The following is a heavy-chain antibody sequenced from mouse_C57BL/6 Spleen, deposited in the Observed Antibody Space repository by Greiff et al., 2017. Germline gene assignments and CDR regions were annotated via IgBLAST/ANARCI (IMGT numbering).Heavy chain of an antibody. V-gene: IGHV1-55*01. J-gene: IGHJ2*01. CDR2: IYPGSGST. D-gene: IGHD1-1*01. CDR3: ALITTVVPPYYFDY. Sequence: QVQLQQPGAELVKPGASVKMSCKASGYTFTSYWITWVKQRPGQGLEWIGDIYPGSGSTNYNEKFKSKATLTVDTSSSTAYMQLSSLTSEDSAVYYCALITTVVPPYYFDYWGQGTTLTVSS. CDR1: GYTFTSYW.